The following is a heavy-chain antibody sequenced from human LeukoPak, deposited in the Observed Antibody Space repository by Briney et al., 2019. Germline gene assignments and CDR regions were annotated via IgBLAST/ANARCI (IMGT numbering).Heavy chain of an antibody. Sequence: SETLSLTCAVYGGSFSGYYWSWIRQPPGEGLEWIGEINHSGSTNYNPSLKSRVTISVDTSKNQFSLKLSSVTAADTAVYYCARIHYDYVWGSYRPYYFDYWGQGTLVTVSS. V-gene: IGHV4-34*01. CDR1: GGSFSGYY. CDR2: INHSGST. D-gene: IGHD3-16*02. CDR3: ARIHYDYVWGSYRPYYFDY. J-gene: IGHJ4*02.